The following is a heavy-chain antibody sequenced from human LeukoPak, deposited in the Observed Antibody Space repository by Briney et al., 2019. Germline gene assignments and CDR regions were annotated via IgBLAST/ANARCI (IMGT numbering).Heavy chain of an antibody. J-gene: IGHJ4*02. D-gene: IGHD3-10*01. CDR2: IIPIFGTA. CDR1: GGTFSSYA. V-gene: IGHV1-69*01. CDR3: ARGITMVRGVIISPVGYFDY. Sequence: SVNVSCKASGGTFSSYAISWVRQAPGQGLEWMGGIIPIFGTANYAQKFQGRVTITADESTSTAYMELSSLRSEDTAVYYCARGITMVRGVIISPVGYFDYWGQGTLVTVSS.